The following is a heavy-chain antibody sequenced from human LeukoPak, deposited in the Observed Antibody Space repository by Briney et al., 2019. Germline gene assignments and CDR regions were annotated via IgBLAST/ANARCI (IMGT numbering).Heavy chain of an antibody. D-gene: IGHD3-16*01. CDR2: IYYSGRT. Sequence: SETLSLTCTVSGGSISIYYWSWIRQPPGKGLEWIGYIYYSGRTNYNPSLKSRVTISVDTSKNQFSLKLSSVTAADTAVYYCARRWVYDKRAFDAWGQGTMVTVSS. CDR1: GGSISIYY. CDR3: ARRWVYDKRAFDA. V-gene: IGHV4-59*01. J-gene: IGHJ3*01.